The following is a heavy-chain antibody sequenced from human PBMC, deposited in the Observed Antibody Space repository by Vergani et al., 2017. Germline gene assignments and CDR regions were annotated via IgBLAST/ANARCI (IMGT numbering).Heavy chain of an antibody. Sequence: EVQLLESGGGLVQPGGSLRLSCAASGFTFSSYAMSWVRQAPGKGLEWVSAISGNGGSTYYADSVKGRFTISRDNSKNTLYLQMNSLRAEDTDVYYCAKDMAYDFWSGFHPWGQGTLVTVSS. CDR1: GFTFSSYA. V-gene: IGHV3-23*01. J-gene: IGHJ5*02. CDR2: ISGNGGST. CDR3: AKDMAYDFWSGFHP. D-gene: IGHD3-3*01.